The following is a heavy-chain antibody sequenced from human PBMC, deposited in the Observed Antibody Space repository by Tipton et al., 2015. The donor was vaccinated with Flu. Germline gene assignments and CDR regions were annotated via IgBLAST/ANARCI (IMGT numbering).Heavy chain of an antibody. V-gene: IGHV4-39*07. J-gene: IGHJ4*02. Sequence: TLSLTCTVSGGSISSSSYYWGWIRQPPGKGLEWIGSIYYSGSTYYNPSLKSRVTMSVDTSKNQFSLKLSSVTAADTAVYYCARVPTGYLVDYWGQGTLVTVSS. CDR2: IYYSGST. CDR3: ARVPTGYLVDY. CDR1: GGSISSSSYY. D-gene: IGHD1-14*01.